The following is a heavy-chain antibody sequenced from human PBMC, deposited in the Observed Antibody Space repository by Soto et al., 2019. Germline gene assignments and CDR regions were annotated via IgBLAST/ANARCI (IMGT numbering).Heavy chain of an antibody. D-gene: IGHD2-2*01. Sequence: GESLKISCKGSGYSFTSYWIGWVRQMPGKGLEWMGIIYPGDSDTRYSPSFQGQVTISADKSISTAYLQWSSLKASDTAVYYCANPAGCEGSSTSCYRFRYYYYGMDVWGQGTTVTVSS. V-gene: IGHV5-51*01. J-gene: IGHJ6*02. CDR3: ANPAGCEGSSTSCYRFRYYYYGMDV. CDR1: GYSFTSYW. CDR2: IYPGDSDT.